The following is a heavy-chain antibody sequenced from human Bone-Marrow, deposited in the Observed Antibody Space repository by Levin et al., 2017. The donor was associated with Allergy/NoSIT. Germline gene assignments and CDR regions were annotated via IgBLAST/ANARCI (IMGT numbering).Heavy chain of an antibody. CDR3: AGGLGTTHFDY. CDR1: GFTFTNYA. CDR2: IWSDGSDR. J-gene: IGHJ4*02. D-gene: IGHD1-1*01. V-gene: IGHV3-33*01. Sequence: GGSLRLSCAASGFTFTNYAMHWVRQAPGKGLEWVTVIWSDGSDRHYADSVKGRFTVSRDNAKNMLDLHIDSLRAEDTAVYYCAGGLGTTHFDYWGQGTLVTVSS.